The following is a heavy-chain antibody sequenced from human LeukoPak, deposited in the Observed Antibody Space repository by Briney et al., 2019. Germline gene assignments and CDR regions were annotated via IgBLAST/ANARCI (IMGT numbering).Heavy chain of an antibody. CDR1: GGSISSYY. V-gene: IGHV4-59*08. J-gene: IGHJ4*02. CDR2: IYYSGST. D-gene: IGHD3-22*01. Sequence: SETPPLTCTVSGGSISSYYWSWIRQPPGKGLEWIGYIYYSGSTNYNPSLKSRVTISVDTSKNQFSLKLSSVTAADTAVYYCARLGYYDSSGYPLFDYWGQGTLVTVSS. CDR3: ARLGYYDSSGYPLFDY.